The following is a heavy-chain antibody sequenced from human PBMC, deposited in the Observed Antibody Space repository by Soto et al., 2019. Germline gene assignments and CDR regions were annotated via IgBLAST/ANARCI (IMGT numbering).Heavy chain of an antibody. J-gene: IGHJ6*03. D-gene: IGHD4-17*01. Sequence: SETLSLTCTVSGGSISSYYWSWIRQPPGKGLEWIGYIYYSGSTNYNPSLKSRVTISVDTSKNQFSLKLSSVTAADTAVYYCARQSYGDHGGRSIYYYYYYMDVWGKGTTVTVSS. V-gene: IGHV4-59*08. CDR1: GGSISSYY. CDR3: ARQSYGDHGGRSIYYYYYYMDV. CDR2: IYYSGST.